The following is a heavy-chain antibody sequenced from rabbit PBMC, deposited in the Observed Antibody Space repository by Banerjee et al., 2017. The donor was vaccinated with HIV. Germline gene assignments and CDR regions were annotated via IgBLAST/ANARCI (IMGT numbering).Heavy chain of an antibody. CDR2: IDPVFGST. D-gene: IGHD8-1*01. CDR1: GFDFSSYG. CDR3: ARDPGSSLDL. Sequence: QQQLEESGGGLVKPGGTLTLTCKASGFDFSSYGVSWVRQAPGKGLEWIGYIDPVFGSTIYASWVNGRFTIARHNAQNTLYLQLNSLTAADTATYFCARDPGSSLDLWGPGTLVTVS. J-gene: IGHJ6*01. V-gene: IGHV1S47*01.